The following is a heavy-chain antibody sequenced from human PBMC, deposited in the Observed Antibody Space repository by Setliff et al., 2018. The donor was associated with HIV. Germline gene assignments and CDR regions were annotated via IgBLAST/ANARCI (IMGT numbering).Heavy chain of an antibody. Sequence: ASVKVSCKASGYSFTDYYFHWVRQAPGQGLEWMGWINPKFGGTLYAQNFRGRVTMTRDVSINTVYLELSSLRSDDTAVYYCTRDLSTHWSGYSLGFWGPGTLVTVSS. CDR2: INPKFGGT. CDR3: TRDLSTHWSGYSLGF. V-gene: IGHV1-2*02. CDR1: GYSFTDYY. J-gene: IGHJ4*02. D-gene: IGHD3-3*01.